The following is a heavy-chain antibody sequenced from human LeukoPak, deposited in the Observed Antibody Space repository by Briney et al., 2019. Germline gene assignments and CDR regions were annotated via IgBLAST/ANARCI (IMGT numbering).Heavy chain of an antibody. Sequence: GGSLRLSCAASGFTFSTYAMSWVRQAPGKGLEWVSAISGTGFDTYYAGSVKGRFTISRDNSKNTLYLQMNSLRAEDTALYYCAKGGGWLYYFDYWGQGTLVTVSS. V-gene: IGHV3-23*01. CDR1: GFTFSTYA. CDR3: AKGGGWLYYFDY. CDR2: ISGTGFDT. J-gene: IGHJ4*02. D-gene: IGHD6-19*01.